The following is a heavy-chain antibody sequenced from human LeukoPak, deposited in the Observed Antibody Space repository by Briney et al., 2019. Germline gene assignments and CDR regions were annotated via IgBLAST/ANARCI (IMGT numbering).Heavy chain of an antibody. D-gene: IGHD4-17*01. CDR3: AKDSGDYGDIYYFDY. J-gene: IGHJ4*02. CDR1: GFTFSSYA. V-gene: IGHV3-23*01. CDR2: ISGSGGST. Sequence: PGGSLRLSCAASGFTFSSYAMSWVRQAPGEGLEWVSAISGSGGSTYYADSVKGRFTISRDNSKNTLYLQMNSLRAEDTAVYYCAKDSGDYGDIYYFDYWGQGTLVTVSS.